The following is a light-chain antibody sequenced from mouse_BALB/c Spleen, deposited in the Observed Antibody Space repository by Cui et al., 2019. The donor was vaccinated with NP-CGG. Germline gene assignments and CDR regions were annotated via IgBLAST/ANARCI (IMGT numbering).Light chain of an antibody. V-gene: IGLV1*01. CDR1: TGAVTTSNY. Sequence: AFVTQGSALTTSPGETVTLTCRSSTGAVTTSNYANWVQEKPDHLFTGLIGGTNNRPPGVPARFSGSLIGDKAALTITGAQTEDEAIYFCALWYSNHWVFGGGTKLTVL. J-gene: IGLJ1*01. CDR3: ALWYSNHWV. CDR2: GTN.